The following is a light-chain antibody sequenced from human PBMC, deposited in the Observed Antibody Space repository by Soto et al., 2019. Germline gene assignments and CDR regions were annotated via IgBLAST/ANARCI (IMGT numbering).Light chain of an antibody. V-gene: IGKV1-16*01. CDR3: QHYNSYSEA. Sequence: MTQSPSSVSASVGDRVTIPCRASQNILKYLNWYQQKPGKAPNLLISAASNLQSGVPSRFSGSGSGTEFTLTISSLQPDDFATYYCQHYNSYSEAFGQGTKVDIK. J-gene: IGKJ1*01. CDR2: AAS. CDR1: QNILKY.